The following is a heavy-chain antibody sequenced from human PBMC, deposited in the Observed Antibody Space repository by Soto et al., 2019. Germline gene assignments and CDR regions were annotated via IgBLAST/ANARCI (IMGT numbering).Heavy chain of an antibody. Sequence: QVQLVQSGAEVKKPGSSVKVSCKASGGTISRYSITWVRQAPGHGLEWIGRVIPIFGIPTYAQKFQGRVTITADESTSTAYMEPSSLRSDDTAVYYCAREDRDRETGLVPAAIDGMDVWGQGTTVTVSS. V-gene: IGHV1-69*08. CDR1: GGTISRYS. CDR2: VIPIFGIP. CDR3: AREDRDRETGLVPAAIDGMDV. J-gene: IGHJ6*02. D-gene: IGHD2-2*01.